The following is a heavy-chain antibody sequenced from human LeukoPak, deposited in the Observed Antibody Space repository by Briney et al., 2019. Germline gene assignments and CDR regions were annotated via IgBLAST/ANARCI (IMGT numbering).Heavy chain of an antibody. D-gene: IGHD5-18*01. CDR1: GGTFISYA. CDR3: ARAEEYSYGLDY. J-gene: IGHJ4*02. V-gene: IGHV1-69*13. Sequence: SVKVSCKASGGTFISYAISWVRQAPGQGLEWMGGIIPIFGTANYAQKFQGRVTITADESTSTAYMELSSLRSEDTAVYYCARAEEYSYGLDYWGQGTLVTVSS. CDR2: IIPIFGTA.